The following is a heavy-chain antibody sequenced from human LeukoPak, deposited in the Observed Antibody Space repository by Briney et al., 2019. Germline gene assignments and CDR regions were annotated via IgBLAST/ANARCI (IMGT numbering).Heavy chain of an antibody. CDR1: GGSISSSSYY. D-gene: IGHD3-10*01. Sequence: SETLSLTCTVSGGSISSSSYYWGWIRQPPGKGLEWIGSIYYSGSTYYNPSLKSRVTISVDTSKNQFSLKLSSVTAADTAVYYCARDLGDYYGSGSYSPGWFDPWGQGTLVTVSS. CDR2: IYYSGST. J-gene: IGHJ5*02. CDR3: ARDLGDYYGSGSYSPGWFDP. V-gene: IGHV4-39*07.